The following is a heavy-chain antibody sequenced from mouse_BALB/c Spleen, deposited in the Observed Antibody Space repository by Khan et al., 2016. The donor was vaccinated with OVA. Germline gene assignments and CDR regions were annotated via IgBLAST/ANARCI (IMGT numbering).Heavy chain of an antibody. CDR1: GYTFTTYT. V-gene: IGHV1-4*01. CDR2: IIPSNDYN. J-gene: IGHJ3*01. D-gene: IGHD2-14*01. CDR3: VREGAYYRSDGWFAY. Sequence: QVQLQQSGAELARPGASVKMSCKASGYTFTTYTIHWVKQRPGQGLEWIGYIIPSNDYNHYNQKFKDRAPLPADKSSSTAYLQRSSLTSEDSAIYYCVREGAYYRSDGWFAYWGQGTLVTVSA.